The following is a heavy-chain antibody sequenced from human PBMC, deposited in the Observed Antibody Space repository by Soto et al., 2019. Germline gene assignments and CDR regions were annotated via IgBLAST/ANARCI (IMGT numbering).Heavy chain of an antibody. CDR1: GYTLTELF. J-gene: IGHJ6*02. V-gene: IGHV1-24*01. D-gene: IGHD6-19*01. CDR2: FDPEDGET. Sequence: VASVKVSCQVSGYTLTELFMHWVRQAPGKGLEWMGGFDPEDGETIYAQKFQGRVTMTEDTSTDTAYMELSSLRSEDTAVYYCATGGSVAGYYYGMDVWGQGATVTVSS. CDR3: ATGGSVAGYYYGMDV.